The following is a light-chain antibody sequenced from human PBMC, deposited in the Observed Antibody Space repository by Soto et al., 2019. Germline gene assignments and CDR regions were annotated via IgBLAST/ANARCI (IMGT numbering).Light chain of an antibody. CDR2: INSDGSH. J-gene: IGLJ2*01. Sequence: QLVLTQSPSASASLGASVKLTCTLSSGHSSYAIAWHQQQPEKGPRYLMKINSDGSHSKWDGIPDRLSGSSSGAERYLTISSLQSEDEADYYCQTWGTGIHVVFGGGTKLTVL. CDR1: SGHSSYA. CDR3: QTWGTGIHVV. V-gene: IGLV4-69*01.